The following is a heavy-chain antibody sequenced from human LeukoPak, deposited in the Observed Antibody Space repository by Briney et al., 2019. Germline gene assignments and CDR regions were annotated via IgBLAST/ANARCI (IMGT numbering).Heavy chain of an antibody. Sequence: SLRLSCAASGFTFDDYAMHWVRQAPGKGLEWVSGISWSSANIAYADSVKGRFTISRDNAKNSLYLQMNSLRAEDTALYYCAKDWTTMVRGANYWGQGTRVTVSS. CDR1: GFTFDDYA. D-gene: IGHD3-10*01. CDR3: AKDWTTMVRGANY. CDR2: ISWSSANI. J-gene: IGHJ4*02. V-gene: IGHV3-9*01.